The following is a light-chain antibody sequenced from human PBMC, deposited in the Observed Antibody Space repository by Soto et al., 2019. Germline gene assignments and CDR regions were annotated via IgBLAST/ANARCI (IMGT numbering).Light chain of an antibody. Sequence: EIVLTQSPATLSLSPGERATLSCRASQSIGKYLAWYQQTPGQVPRLLIYDAFDRATGTPARFSGSGSGTDCTLSISSLEPEDFAVYHRQQLFSWLLTFGGGTKVEI. CDR3: QQLFSWLLT. CDR1: QSIGKY. J-gene: IGKJ4*01. V-gene: IGKV3-11*01. CDR2: DAF.